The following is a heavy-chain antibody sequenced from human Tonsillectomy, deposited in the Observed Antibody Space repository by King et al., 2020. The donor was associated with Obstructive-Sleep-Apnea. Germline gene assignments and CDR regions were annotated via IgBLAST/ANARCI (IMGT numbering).Heavy chain of an antibody. J-gene: IGHJ4*02. V-gene: IGHV1-18*01. CDR1: GYVFTSYG. CDR3: ARGDLIFDY. CDR2: IFVDNGKT. Sequence: VQLVESGAEAKKPGASVKVSCKASGYVFTSYGISWVRQVPGQGLQWMGRIFVDNGKTQYPQNFQGRVTMTTDTSTTTTYMELNSLKSDDTALYYCARGDLIFDYWGQGTLVTVSS.